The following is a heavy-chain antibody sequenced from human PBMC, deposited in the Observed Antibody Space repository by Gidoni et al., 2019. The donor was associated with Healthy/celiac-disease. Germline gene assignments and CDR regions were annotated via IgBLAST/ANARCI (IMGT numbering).Heavy chain of an antibody. D-gene: IGHD6-19*01. CDR1: GYTFTSYY. J-gene: IGHJ5*02. V-gene: IGHV1-46*03. CDR3: ARDQAVAGTGGWFDP. CDR2: INPSGGST. Sequence: QVQLVQSGAEVTTPGASVTVSCTASGYTFTSYYMHWVRQAPGQGLEWMGIINPSGGSTSYAQKFQGRGTMTRDTSTSTVYMELSSLRSEDTAVYYCARDQAVAGTGGWFDPWGQGTLVTVSS.